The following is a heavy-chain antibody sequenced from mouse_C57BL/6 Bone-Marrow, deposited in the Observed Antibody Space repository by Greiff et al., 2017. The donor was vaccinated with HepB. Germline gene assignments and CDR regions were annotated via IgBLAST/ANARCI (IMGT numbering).Heavy chain of an antibody. CDR1: GYLFTGYY. Sequence: DVQLQESGPELVKPGASVKISCKASGYLFTGYYMNWVKQSPEKSLEWIGEINPSTGGTTYNQKFKAKATLTVDKSSSTAYMQLKSLTSEDSAVYYCARVGDGYPWFAYWGQGTLVTVSA. J-gene: IGHJ3*01. V-gene: IGHV1-42*01. CDR3: ARVGDGYPWFAY. CDR2: INPSTGGT. D-gene: IGHD2-3*01.